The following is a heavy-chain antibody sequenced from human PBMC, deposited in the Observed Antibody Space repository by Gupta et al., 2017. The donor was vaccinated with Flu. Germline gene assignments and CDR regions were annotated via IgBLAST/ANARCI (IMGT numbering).Heavy chain of an antibody. J-gene: IGHJ5*02. CDR3: AREHNDYVPTKSFDP. Sequence: APGQGLEWMGGIIPIFGTANYAQKFQGRVTITADESTSTAYMELSSLRSEDTAVYYCAREHNDYVPTKSFDPWGQGTLVTVSS. D-gene: IGHD3-16*01. V-gene: IGHV1-69*01. CDR2: IIPIFGTA.